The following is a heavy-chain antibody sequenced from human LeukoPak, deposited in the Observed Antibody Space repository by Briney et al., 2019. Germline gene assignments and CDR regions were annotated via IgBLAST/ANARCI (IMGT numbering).Heavy chain of an antibody. V-gene: IGHV3-21*01. CDR1: GFTFSSYG. CDR2: ISSSSSYI. Sequence: GGSLRLSCAASGFTFSSYGMHWVRQAPGKGLEWVSSISSSSSYIYYADSVKGRFTISRDNAKNSLYLQMNSLRAEDTAVYYCAKDFANWYFDLWGRGTLVAVSS. CDR3: AKDFANWYFDL. J-gene: IGHJ2*01.